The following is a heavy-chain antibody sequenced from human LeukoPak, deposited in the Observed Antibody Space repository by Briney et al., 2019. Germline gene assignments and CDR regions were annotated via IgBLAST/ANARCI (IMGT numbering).Heavy chain of an antibody. CDR3: ARGGYYSSDGMDV. CDR1: GGSISSYY. J-gene: IGHJ6*02. Sequence: KPSETLSLTCTVSGGSISSYYWSWIRQPPGKGLEWIGYIYYSGSTNYNPSLKSRVTISVDTFKNQFSLKLSSVTAADTAVYYCARGGYYSSDGMDVWGQGTTVTVSS. CDR2: IYYSGST. D-gene: IGHD3-22*01. V-gene: IGHV4-59*01.